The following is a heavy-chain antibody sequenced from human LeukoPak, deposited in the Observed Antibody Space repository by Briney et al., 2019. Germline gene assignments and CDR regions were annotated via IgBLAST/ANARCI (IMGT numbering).Heavy chain of an antibody. J-gene: IGHJ6*02. V-gene: IGHV1-69*01. CDR3: ARAPCSYDSSGYYCGPYYYYGMDV. D-gene: IGHD3-22*01. CDR1: GGTFSSYA. Sequence: SVTVSCTASGGTFSSYAISWVRQAPGQGLEWMGGIIPIFGTANYARKFQGRVTITADESTSTAYMELSSLRSEDTAVYYCARAPCSYDSSGYYCGPYYYYGMDVWGQGTTVTVSS. CDR2: IIPIFGTA.